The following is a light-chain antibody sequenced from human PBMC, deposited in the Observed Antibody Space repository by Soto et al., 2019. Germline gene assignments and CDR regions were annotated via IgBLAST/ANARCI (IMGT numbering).Light chain of an antibody. J-gene: IGKJ4*01. CDR3: HQYYKWPLT. CDR1: QSAISN. V-gene: IGKV3-15*01. CDR2: DAS. Sequence: EIVMTQSPATLSVSPEERVTLSCRASQSAISNLAWYQQKPGQTPRLLIYDASTRATDIPARFSGSGSGTDFTLTISSLLSEDFAVYYCHQYYKWPLTFGGGTKVDI.